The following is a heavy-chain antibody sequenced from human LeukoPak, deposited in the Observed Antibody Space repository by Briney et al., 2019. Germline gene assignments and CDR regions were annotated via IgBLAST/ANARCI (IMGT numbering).Heavy chain of an antibody. CDR1: GFTFSSYA. V-gene: IGHV3-48*01. J-gene: IGHJ4*02. D-gene: IGHD3-3*01. CDR3: ARDLELRFLEGDY. CDR2: ISSSSSTI. Sequence: GGSLRLSCAASGFTFSSYAMSWVRQAPGKGLEWVSYISSSSSTIYYADSVKGRFTISRDNAKNSLYLQMNSLRAEDTAVYYCARDLELRFLEGDYGGQGTLVTVSA.